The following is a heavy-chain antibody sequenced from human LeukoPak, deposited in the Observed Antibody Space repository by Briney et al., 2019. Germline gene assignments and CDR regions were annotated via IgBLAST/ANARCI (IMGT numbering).Heavy chain of an antibody. J-gene: IGHJ4*02. CDR1: GGSISDDY. D-gene: IGHD3-10*02. CDR2: IYYSGST. CDR3: ARLFGELKSGTYYFDY. V-gene: IGHV4-39*01. Sequence: PSETLSLTCTVSGGSISDDYWGWIRQPPGKGLEWIGSIYYSGSTYYNPSLKSRVTISVDTSKNQFSLKLSSVTAADTAVYYCARLFGELKSGTYYFDYWGQGTLVTVSS.